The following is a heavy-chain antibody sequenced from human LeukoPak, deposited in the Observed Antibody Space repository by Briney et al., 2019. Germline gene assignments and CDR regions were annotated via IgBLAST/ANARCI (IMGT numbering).Heavy chain of an antibody. D-gene: IGHD3-3*01. Sequence: GGSLRLSCAASGFTFSSYGMHWVRQAPGEGLEWVAVIWYDGSNKYYADSVKGRFTISRDNSKNTLYLQMNSLRAEEKAVYYCARDGSISTYYDFWSGYYLQNYYYYYMDVWGKGTTVTVSS. V-gene: IGHV3-33*08. CDR3: ARDGSISTYYDFWSGYYLQNYYYYYMDV. CDR2: IWYDGSNK. J-gene: IGHJ6*03. CDR1: GFTFSSYG.